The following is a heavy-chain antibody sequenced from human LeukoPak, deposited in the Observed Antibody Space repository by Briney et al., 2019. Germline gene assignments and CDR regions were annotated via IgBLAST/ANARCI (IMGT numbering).Heavy chain of an antibody. D-gene: IGHD6-19*01. CDR2: ISGSGGST. Sequence: GGSWKFSCQASDFTFSSYAIGWVRRAQGKGLGWASAISGSGGSTYYADSVKGRFTISRDNSKNTLYLQMNSLRAEDTAVYYCAKANIAVAGTAWFDPWGQGTLVTVSS. J-gene: IGHJ5*02. CDR3: AKANIAVAGTAWFDP. CDR1: DFTFSSYA. V-gene: IGHV3-23*01.